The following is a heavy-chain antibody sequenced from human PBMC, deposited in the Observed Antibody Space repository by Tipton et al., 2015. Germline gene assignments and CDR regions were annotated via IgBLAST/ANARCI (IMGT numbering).Heavy chain of an antibody. J-gene: IGHJ4*02. D-gene: IGHD1-1*01. CDR2: LYFSGST. V-gene: IGHV4-39*07. Sequence: TLSLTCTVSGGSISSSSYYWAWIRQPPGKGLEWIGSLYFSGSTYYNPSLKSRVTISVDTSKNQFSLRLSSVTAADTAVYYCATLQGPRYFDDWGQGTLVTVSS. CDR3: ATLQGPRYFDD. CDR1: GGSISSSSYY.